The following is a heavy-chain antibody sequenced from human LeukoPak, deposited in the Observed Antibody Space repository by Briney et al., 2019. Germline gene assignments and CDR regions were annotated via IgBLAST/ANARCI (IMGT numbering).Heavy chain of an antibody. V-gene: IGHV1-8*02. Sequence: ASVKVSCKTSGYTFTSYYMHWVRQAPGQGLEWMGIINPNSGNTGYAQKFQGRVTMTRNTSISTAYMELSSLRSEDTAVYYCARGRGSTIFGVVNYGMDVWGQGTTVTVSS. CDR2: INPNSGNT. CDR3: ARGRGSTIFGVVNYGMDV. J-gene: IGHJ6*02. CDR1: GYTFTSYY. D-gene: IGHD3-3*01.